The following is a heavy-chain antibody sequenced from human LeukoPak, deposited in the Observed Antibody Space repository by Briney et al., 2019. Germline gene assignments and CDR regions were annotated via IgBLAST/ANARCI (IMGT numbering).Heavy chain of an antibody. CDR3: ARHRTYYDILTGYSPGWFDP. Sequence: SETLSLTCTVSGGSISSGSYYWSWIRQPPGKGLEWIGYIYYSGSTNYNPSLKSRVTISVDTSKNQFSLKLSSVTAADTAVYYCARHRTYYDILTGYSPGWFDPWGQGTLVTVSS. CDR2: IYYSGST. V-gene: IGHV4-61*01. D-gene: IGHD3-9*01. J-gene: IGHJ5*02. CDR1: GGSISSGSYY.